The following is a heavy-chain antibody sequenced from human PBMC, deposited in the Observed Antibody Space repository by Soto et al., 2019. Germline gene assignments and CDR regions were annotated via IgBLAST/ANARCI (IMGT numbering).Heavy chain of an antibody. D-gene: IGHD6-19*01. CDR2: ISGSGGST. CDR3: ASRSSGWYFDY. CDR1: GFTFSNYA. Sequence: EVKRLDSGGGLVQPGGSLRLSCAASGFTFSNYAMNWVRQAPGKGLEWVSVISGSGGSTYYADSVKGRFTISRDNSKNTLYLQMNSLRAEDTAVYYCASRSSGWYFDYWGQGTLVTVSS. J-gene: IGHJ4*02. V-gene: IGHV3-23*01.